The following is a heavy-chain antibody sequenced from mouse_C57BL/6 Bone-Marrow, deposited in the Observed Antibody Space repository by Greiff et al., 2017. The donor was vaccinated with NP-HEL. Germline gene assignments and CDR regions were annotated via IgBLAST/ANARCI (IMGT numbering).Heavy chain of an antibody. Sequence: DVQLVESGGGLVKPGGSLKLSCAASGFTFSDYGMHWVRQAPEKGLEWVAYISSGSSTIYYADTVKGRFTISRDNAKNTLFLQMTSLRSEDTAMYYCARNGYYYFDYWGQGTTLTVSS. D-gene: IGHD2-3*01. CDR1: GFTFSDYG. V-gene: IGHV5-17*01. CDR3: ARNGYYYFDY. CDR2: ISSGSSTI. J-gene: IGHJ2*01.